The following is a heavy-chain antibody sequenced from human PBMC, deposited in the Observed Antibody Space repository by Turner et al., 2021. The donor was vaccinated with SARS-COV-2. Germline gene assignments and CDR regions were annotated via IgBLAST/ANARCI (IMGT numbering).Heavy chain of an antibody. CDR2: FNPSGGGT. V-gene: IGHV1-46*01. D-gene: IGHD4-17*01. CDR3: ARDLNSGYGDYTG. Sequence: QVHLVQSEPEARKPGASVKISCKSSGYTFSDFYIHWVRQAPGQGLEWMGIFNPSGGGTSYAQDFQGRLTMTGDTSTSTVYMELSSLGSEDTAVYYCARDLNSGYGDYTGWGQGTLVTVSS. J-gene: IGHJ4*02. CDR1: GYTFSDFY.